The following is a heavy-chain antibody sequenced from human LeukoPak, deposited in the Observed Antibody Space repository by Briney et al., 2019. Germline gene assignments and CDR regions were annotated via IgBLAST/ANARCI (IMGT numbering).Heavy chain of an antibody. J-gene: IGHJ6*02. Sequence: GRSLRLSCAASGFTFSSYGMHWVRQAPGKGLEWVAVIWYDGSNKYYADSVKGRFTISRDNSKNTLYLQMNSVRAEDTAVYYCARDQVEGATPYYYYGMDVWGQGTTVTVSS. CDR1: GFTFSSYG. CDR3: ARDQVEGATPYYYYGMDV. CDR2: IWYDGSNK. V-gene: IGHV3-33*01. D-gene: IGHD1-26*01.